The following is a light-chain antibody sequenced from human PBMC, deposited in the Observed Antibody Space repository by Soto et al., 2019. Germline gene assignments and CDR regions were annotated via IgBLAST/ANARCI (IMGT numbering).Light chain of an antibody. CDR2: WAS. CDR1: QSVLYSSNNKNY. V-gene: IGKV4-1*01. J-gene: IGKJ2*01. Sequence: DIVMTKSPDSLAVSLGERATIKGKSSQSVLYSSNNKNYLAWYQQRPGQPPKLLIYWASTRESVFPDRFTGSGSGTDFTLTITSLQAEDVAFDSSHQYESTPPSSGQETHLEIK. CDR3: HQYESTPPS.